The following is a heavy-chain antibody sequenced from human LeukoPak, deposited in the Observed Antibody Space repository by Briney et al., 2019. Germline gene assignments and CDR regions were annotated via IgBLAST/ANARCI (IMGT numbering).Heavy chain of an antibody. V-gene: IGHV1-69*13. CDR3: ARDRDSGSTSYPPYFDY. D-gene: IGHD1-26*01. Sequence: GASVKVSCKASGYTFTSYGISWVRQAPGQGLEWMGGIIPIFGTANYAQKFQGRVTITADESTSTAYMELSSLRSEDTAVYYCARDRDSGSTSYPPYFDYWGQGTLVTVSS. CDR1: GYTFTSYG. J-gene: IGHJ4*02. CDR2: IIPIFGTA.